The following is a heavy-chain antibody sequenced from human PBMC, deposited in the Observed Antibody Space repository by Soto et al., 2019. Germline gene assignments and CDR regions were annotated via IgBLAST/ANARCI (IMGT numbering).Heavy chain of an antibody. V-gene: IGHV1-69*06. J-gene: IGHJ5*02. CDR2: IIPIFGTA. D-gene: IGHD2-2*01. Sequence: SVKVSCKASGGTFSSYAISWVRQAPGQGLEWMGGIIPIFGTANYAQKFQGRVTITADKSTSTAYMELSSLRSEDTAVYYCACGDIVVVTAAITWFDPWGQGTLVTVSS. CDR1: GGTFSSYA. CDR3: ACGDIVVVTAAITWFDP.